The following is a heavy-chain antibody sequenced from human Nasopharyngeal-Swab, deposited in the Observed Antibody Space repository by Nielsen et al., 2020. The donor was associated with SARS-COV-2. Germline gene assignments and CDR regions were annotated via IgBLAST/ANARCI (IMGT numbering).Heavy chain of an antibody. J-gene: IGHJ6*03. D-gene: IGHD3-3*01. Sequence: GGSLRLSCAGSGFTFGSFGVTWVRQAPGKGLEWVSYISPSSGYIYYAESLKGRFTISRDNGKNSVYLQMNSLRADDTAVYFCARQDRFYYYLDVWGKGTTVTVSS. CDR1: GFTFGSFG. CDR3: ARQDRFYYYLDV. V-gene: IGHV3-21*01. CDR2: ISPSSGYI.